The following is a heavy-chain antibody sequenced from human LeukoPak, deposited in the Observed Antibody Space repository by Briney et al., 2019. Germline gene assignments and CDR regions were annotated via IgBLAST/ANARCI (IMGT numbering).Heavy chain of an antibody. J-gene: IGHJ4*02. D-gene: IGHD5-18*01. CDR3: ARDSGGVDTATGFFDY. CDR2: IIPIFGTA. CDR1: GGTFSSYA. Sequence: SVKVSCKASGGTFSSYAISWVRQTPGQGLEWMGGIIPIFGTANYAQKFQGRVTITADKSTSTAYMELSSLRSEDTAVYYCARDSGGVDTATGFFDYWGQGTLVTVSS. V-gene: IGHV1-69*06.